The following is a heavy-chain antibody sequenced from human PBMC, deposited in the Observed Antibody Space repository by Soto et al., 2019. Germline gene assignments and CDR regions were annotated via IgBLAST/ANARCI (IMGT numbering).Heavy chain of an antibody. V-gene: IGHV4-31*03. CDR3: ARKQSGFFYGIDY. D-gene: IGHD3-3*01. Sequence: TLSLTCTVSGGSISSGGYYWSWIRQHPGKGLEWLGYIHGSGITFYNPSLQSRVIRSMATSKNQFSLKLSSVTAADTAVYYCARKQSGFFYGIDYWGQGTLVTVSS. CDR2: IHGSGIT. CDR1: GGSISSGGYY. J-gene: IGHJ4*02.